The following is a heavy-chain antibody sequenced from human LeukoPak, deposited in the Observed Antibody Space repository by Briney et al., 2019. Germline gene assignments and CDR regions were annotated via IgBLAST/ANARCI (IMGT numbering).Heavy chain of an antibody. Sequence: ASVKVSCKASGYTFTSYYMHWVRQAPGQGLEWMGIINPSGGRTNYAQKFQGRVTMTGDTSTSTVYMELNSLRSEDAALYYCARAPVTSCRGAFCYPFDLWGQGVLVTVSS. CDR2: INPSGGRT. V-gene: IGHV1-46*01. J-gene: IGHJ4*02. CDR3: ARAPVTSCRGAFCYPFDL. CDR1: GYTFTSYY. D-gene: IGHD2-21*01.